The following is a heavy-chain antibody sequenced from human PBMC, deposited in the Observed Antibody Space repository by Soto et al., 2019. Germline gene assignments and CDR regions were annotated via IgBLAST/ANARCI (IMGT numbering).Heavy chain of an antibody. CDR3: ATRAAYYYDSSAHIDAPAFDI. CDR1: GYTLTELS. CDR2: FDPEDGET. Sequence: SSVKVSCKVSGYTLTELSMHWVRQAPGKGLEWMGGFDPEDGETIYAQKFQGRVTMTEDTSTDTAYMELSSLRSEDTAVYYCATRAAYYYDSSAHIDAPAFDIWGQGTMVTVS. V-gene: IGHV1-24*01. D-gene: IGHD3-22*01. J-gene: IGHJ3*02.